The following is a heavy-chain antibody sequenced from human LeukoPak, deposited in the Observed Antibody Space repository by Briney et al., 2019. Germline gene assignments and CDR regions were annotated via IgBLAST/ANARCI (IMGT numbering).Heavy chain of an antibody. J-gene: IGHJ5*02. CDR2: ISSTSSYI. D-gene: IGHD1-26*01. V-gene: IGHV3-21*01. Sequence: PGGSLRLSCAASGFTFSSYNMNWVRQAPGKGLEWVSSISSTSSYISYADSVKGRFTISRDNAKNSLYLQMNSLRVEDTAVYYCASTTRPSGPFDPWGQGTLVTVSS. CDR1: GFTFSSYN. CDR3: ASTTRPSGPFDP.